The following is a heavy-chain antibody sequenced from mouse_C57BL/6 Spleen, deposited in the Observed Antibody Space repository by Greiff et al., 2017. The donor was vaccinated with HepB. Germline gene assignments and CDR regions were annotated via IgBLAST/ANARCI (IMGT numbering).Heavy chain of an antibody. Sequence: VKLVESGAELVRPGASVTLSCKASGYTFTDYEMHWVKQTPVHGLEWIGAIDPETGGTAYNQKFKGKAILTADKSSSTAYMELRSLTSEDSAVYYCTRFYIGSYYAMDYWGQGTSVTVSS. V-gene: IGHV1-15*01. CDR2: IDPETGGT. CDR1: GYTFTDYE. CDR3: TRFYIGSYYAMDY. D-gene: IGHD2-1*01. J-gene: IGHJ4*01.